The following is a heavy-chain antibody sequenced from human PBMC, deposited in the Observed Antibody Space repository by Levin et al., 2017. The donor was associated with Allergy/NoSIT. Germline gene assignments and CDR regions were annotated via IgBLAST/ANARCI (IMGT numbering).Heavy chain of an antibody. CDR2: ISGSGGRT. V-gene: IGHV3-23*01. CDR3: AKEDGYDSYYDSFDI. J-gene: IGHJ3*02. D-gene: IGHD5-12*01. CDR1: GFTFSSYG. Sequence: GGSLRLSCAVSGFTFSSYGMGWVRQAPGKGLEWVSGISGSGGRTNYADSVKGRFTISRDNSKNTLYLQMNSLGAEDSAVYYCAKEDGYDSYYDSFDIWGQGTMVTVSS.